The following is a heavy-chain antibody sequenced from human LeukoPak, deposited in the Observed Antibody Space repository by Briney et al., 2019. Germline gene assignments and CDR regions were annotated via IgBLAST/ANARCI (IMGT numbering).Heavy chain of an antibody. Sequence: GGSLRLSCAASGFTFSSYAMSWVRQAPGKGLEWVSAISGSGGSTYYANSLKGRFTISRDNSKNTLCLQMSSLRAEDTAVYYCSKLEDIVVVPAAIAFDIWGQGTMDTVSS. D-gene: IGHD2-2*01. V-gene: IGHV3-23*01. J-gene: IGHJ3*02. CDR1: GFTFSSYA. CDR3: SKLEDIVVVPAAIAFDI. CDR2: ISGSGGST.